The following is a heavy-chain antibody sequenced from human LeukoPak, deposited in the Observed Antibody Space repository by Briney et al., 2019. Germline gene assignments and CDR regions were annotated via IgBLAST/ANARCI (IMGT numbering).Heavy chain of an antibody. CDR1: GGSISSSSSY. D-gene: IGHD1-7*01. J-gene: IGHJ5*02. Sequence: SETLSLTCTVSGGSISSSSSYWGWIRQPPGKGLESIGSISYRGTTYYNPSLKSRVTISLDTSKNQFSLKLSSVTAADTAVYYCARLVSLKLRGEWFDPWGQGTLVTVSS. CDR2: ISYRGTT. V-gene: IGHV4-39*07. CDR3: ARLVSLKLRGEWFDP.